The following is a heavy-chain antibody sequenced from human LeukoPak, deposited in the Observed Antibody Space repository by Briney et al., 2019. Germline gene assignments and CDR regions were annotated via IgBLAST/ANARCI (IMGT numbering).Heavy chain of an antibody. Sequence: SQTLSLTCTVSAGSISSGGDSWSWIRQPPGKGLEWIGSIHHSGGTYYNPSLESRVTISVDRSKNQFSLTLNSVTAADTAAYYCARDLPLAAAAKDVFDLWGQGTLVTVSS. CDR3: ARDLPLAAAAKDVFDL. V-gene: IGHV4-30-2*01. J-gene: IGHJ3*01. D-gene: IGHD6-13*01. CDR2: IHHSGGT. CDR1: AGSISSGGDS.